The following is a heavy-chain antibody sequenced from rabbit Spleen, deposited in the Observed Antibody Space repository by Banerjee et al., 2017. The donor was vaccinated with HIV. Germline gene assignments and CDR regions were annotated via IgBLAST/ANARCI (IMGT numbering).Heavy chain of an antibody. V-gene: IGHV1S45*01. J-gene: IGHJ4*01. CDR2: IDSGSSGFT. CDR1: GFSFSSNYY. D-gene: IGHD4-1*01. CDR3: ARETNSGWGVVSFYFNL. Sequence: QEQLVESGGGLVQPGASLTLTCTASGFSFSSNYYMCWVRQAPGKGLEWIACIDSGSSGFTYFASWAKGRFTISKTSSTTVTLQMTSLTAADTATYFCARETNSGWGVVSFYFNLWGPGTLVTVS.